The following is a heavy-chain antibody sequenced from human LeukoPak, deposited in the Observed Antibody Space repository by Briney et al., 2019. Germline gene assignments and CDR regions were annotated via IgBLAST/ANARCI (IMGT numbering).Heavy chain of an antibody. V-gene: IGHV4-61*02. J-gene: IGHJ5*02. Sequence: SETLSLTCTVSGGSISSGSYYWSWIRQPAGKGLEWIGRIYTSGSTNYNPSLKSRVTMSVDTSKNQFSLKLSSVTAADTAVYYCAREAMVRGVDNWFDPWGQGTLVTVSS. D-gene: IGHD3-10*01. CDR2: IYTSGST. CDR1: GGSISSGSYY. CDR3: AREAMVRGVDNWFDP.